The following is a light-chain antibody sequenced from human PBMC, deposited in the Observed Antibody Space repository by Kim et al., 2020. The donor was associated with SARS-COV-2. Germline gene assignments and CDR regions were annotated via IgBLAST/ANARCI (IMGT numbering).Light chain of an antibody. V-gene: IGKV3-15*01. Sequence: VSQGERAPLSCRASQSVGSILAWYQQLPGQAPRLLIYATSTRATGIPARFSGSGSATVFTLTVSSLQSEDFGVYYCQQYNNWPYTFGQGTKLEI. CDR1: QSVGSI. CDR2: ATS. J-gene: IGKJ2*01. CDR3: QQYNNWPYT.